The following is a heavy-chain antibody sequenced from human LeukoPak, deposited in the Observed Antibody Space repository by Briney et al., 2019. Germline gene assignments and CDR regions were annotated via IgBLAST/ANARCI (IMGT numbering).Heavy chain of an antibody. Sequence: GGSLRLSCAASGFTFTNHWMTWVRQAPGKGLEWVAYIRQDGSDKYYVDSVKGRFTISRDNAKNSLSLQLSSLGAEDTAVYYCARISSPGYFDYWGQGTLVTVSS. CDR2: IRQDGSDK. CDR1: GFTFTNHW. J-gene: IGHJ4*02. V-gene: IGHV3-7*01. CDR3: ARISSPGYFDY. D-gene: IGHD6-13*01.